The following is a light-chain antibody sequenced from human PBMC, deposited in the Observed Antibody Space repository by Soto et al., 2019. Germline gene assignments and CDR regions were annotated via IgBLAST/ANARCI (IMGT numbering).Light chain of an antibody. Sequence: QSVLTQSSSASASLGSSVKLTCTRSSGHSTYIIAWHQQQPGKAPRYLMKLEGSGSYNKGSGIPDRFSGSSSGADRYLTISILQFEDEADYYCETWDTNVVVFGGGTKLTVL. J-gene: IGLJ2*01. V-gene: IGLV4-60*02. CDR1: SGHSTYI. CDR3: ETWDTNVVV. CDR2: LEGSGSY.